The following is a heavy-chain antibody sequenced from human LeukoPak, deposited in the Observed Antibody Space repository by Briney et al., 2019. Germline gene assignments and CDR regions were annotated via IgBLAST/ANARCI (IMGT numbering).Heavy chain of an antibody. D-gene: IGHD5-18*01. J-gene: IGHJ4*02. V-gene: IGHV4-39*07. Sequence: SETLSLTCTVSGGSISSGDYYWSWIRQPPGKGLEWIGEINHSGSTNYNPSLKSRVTISVDTSKNQFSLKLSSVTAADTAVYYCARGRRYGYGSPRKDYYFGYWGQGTLVTVSS. CDR1: GGSISSGDYY. CDR3: ARGRRYGYGSPRKDYYFGY. CDR2: INHSGST.